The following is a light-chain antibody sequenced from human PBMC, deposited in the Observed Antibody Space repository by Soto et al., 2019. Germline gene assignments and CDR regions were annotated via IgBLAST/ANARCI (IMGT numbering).Light chain of an antibody. CDR1: QGIDTS. CDR3: QQLFDSPIT. Sequence: ILLTQSPSSLSASVGDRVTITCRASQGIDTSLAWYQQKPGKAPKLLIYAASNFQSGVPSRFSGSGSGTEFTLTISSLQPDDFATYYCQQLFDSPITFGQGTRLEIK. V-gene: IGKV1-9*01. CDR2: AAS. J-gene: IGKJ5*01.